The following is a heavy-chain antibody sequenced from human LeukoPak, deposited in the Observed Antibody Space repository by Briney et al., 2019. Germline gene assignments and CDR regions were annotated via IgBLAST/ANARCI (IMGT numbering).Heavy chain of an antibody. CDR1: KNMFTGYF. CDR2: INPNSGGT. J-gene: IGHJ4*02. D-gene: IGHD6-6*01. V-gene: IGHV1-2*02. CDR3: ARGGVSIAARPDDY. Sequence: ASVKVSCKTSKNMFTGYFMHWVRQAPGQGLEWIGWINPNSGGTLFARRFQGRVTMTRDTSIGATYMELSRLTSDDTALYYCARGGVSIAARPDDYWGQGTLVTVSS.